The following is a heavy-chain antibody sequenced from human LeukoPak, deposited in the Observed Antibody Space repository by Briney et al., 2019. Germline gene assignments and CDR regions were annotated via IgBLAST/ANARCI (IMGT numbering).Heavy chain of an antibody. CDR2: INHSGST. V-gene: IGHV4-34*01. J-gene: IGHJ4*02. D-gene: IGHD3-10*01. CDR1: GGSFSGYY. Sequence: SETLSLTCAVYGGSFSGYYWSWIRQPPGKGLEWIGEINHSGSTNYNPSLKSRVTISVDTSKNQFSLKLSSVTAADTAVYYCARGLITMVRRVPSYFDYWGQGTLVTVSS. CDR3: ARGLITMVRRVPSYFDY.